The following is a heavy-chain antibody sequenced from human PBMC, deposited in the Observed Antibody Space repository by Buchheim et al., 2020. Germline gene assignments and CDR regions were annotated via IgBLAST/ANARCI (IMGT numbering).Heavy chain of an antibody. Sequence: EVQLLESGGGLVQPGGSLRLSCAASGFTFSSYAMTWVRQAPGKGLEWVSGISGSGGSTSYADSVKGRFTISRDNSRNTLYLQMNSLRADDTALYYCAKDESSSWYSSYDYWGQGTL. CDR1: GFTFSSYA. CDR3: AKDESSSWYSSYDY. CDR2: ISGSGGST. D-gene: IGHD6-13*01. J-gene: IGHJ4*02. V-gene: IGHV3-23*01.